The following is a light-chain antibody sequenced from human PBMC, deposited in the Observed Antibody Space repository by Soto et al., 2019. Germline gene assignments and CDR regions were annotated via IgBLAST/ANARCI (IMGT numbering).Light chain of an antibody. CDR3: QQYSMWLWT. Sequence: EIIMAQSPATLSVSPGERATLSCRASQSVSNTLAWFQQKPGQAPRLLIYDTSTRATGIPARFSGSGSGTEFTLTICSLQSEDFAVYYCQQYSMWLWTFGQGTKVEIK. V-gene: IGKV3-15*01. CDR1: QSVSNT. CDR2: DTS. J-gene: IGKJ1*01.